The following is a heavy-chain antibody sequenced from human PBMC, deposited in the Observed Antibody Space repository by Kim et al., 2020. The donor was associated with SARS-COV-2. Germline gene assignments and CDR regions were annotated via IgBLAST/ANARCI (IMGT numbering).Heavy chain of an antibody. CDR1: GGSISSGGYY. Sequence: SETLSLTCTVSGGSISSGGYYWSWISQHPGKGLEWIGYIYYRGSTYYNPSLKSRVTISVDTSKNQFSLKLRSVTAADTAVYYCAREGVTIFGPQHYGASNWFDHWGQGTLVPLSS. V-gene: IGHV4-31*03. CDR2: IYYRGST. D-gene: IGHD3-3*01. J-gene: IGHJ5*02. CDR3: AREGVTIFGPQHYGASNWFDH.